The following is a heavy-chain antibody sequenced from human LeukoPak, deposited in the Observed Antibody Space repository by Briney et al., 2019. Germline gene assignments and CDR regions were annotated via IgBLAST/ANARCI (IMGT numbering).Heavy chain of an antibody. CDR3: AKTHSHFPPYFDY. Sequence: GALRLSCAASGFTFSSYSMNWVRQAPGKGLEWVSSISSSSSYIYYADSVKGRFTISRDNAKNSLYLQMNSLRAEDTAMYYCAKTHSHFPPYFDYWGQGTLVIVSS. D-gene: IGHD4-11*01. J-gene: IGHJ4*02. V-gene: IGHV3-21*04. CDR2: ISSSSSYI. CDR1: GFTFSSYS.